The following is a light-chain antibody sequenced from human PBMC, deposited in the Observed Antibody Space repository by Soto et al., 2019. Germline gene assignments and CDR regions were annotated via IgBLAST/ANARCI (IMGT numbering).Light chain of an antibody. CDR1: SSNIGSNY. Sequence: QSVLTQPPSASGTPGQRVTISCSGSSSNIGSNYVYWYQQLPGTAPKLLIYRNTQRPSGVPDRFSGSKSGTSASLAISRLRSEDEADYYCATWDDSLSGRGVFGGGTKLTVL. CDR3: ATWDDSLSGRGV. J-gene: IGLJ3*02. CDR2: RNT. V-gene: IGLV1-47*01.